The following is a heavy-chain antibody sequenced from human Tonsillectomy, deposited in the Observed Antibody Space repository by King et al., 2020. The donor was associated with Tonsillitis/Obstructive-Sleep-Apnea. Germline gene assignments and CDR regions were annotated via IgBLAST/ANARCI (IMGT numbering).Heavy chain of an antibody. J-gene: IGHJ3*02. V-gene: IGHV4-61*01. CDR1: GGSVSSGSYY. Sequence: QLQESGPGLVKPSETLSLTCTVSGGSVSSGSYYWSWIRQPPGKGLEWIGYIYYSGSTNYNPSLKSRVTISVDTSKNQFSLKLSSVTAADTAVYYCARDWGDGYSRGAFDIWGQGTMVTVSS. CDR2: IYYSGST. CDR3: ARDWGDGYSRGAFDI. D-gene: IGHD5-24*01.